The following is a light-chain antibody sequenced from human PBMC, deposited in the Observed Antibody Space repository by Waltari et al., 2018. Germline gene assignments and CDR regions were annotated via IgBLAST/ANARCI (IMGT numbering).Light chain of an antibody. CDR1: QSVSKY. CDR2: AAS. J-gene: IGKJ1*01. Sequence: EVVLTQSPGTLSLSPGERATLPCRASQSVSKYLAWYQQRPGQAPRLLIYAASTRATGVPDRFSGSGFGTDFSLTISRLEPEDFAVYYCQNHERLPATFGQGTKVEIK. CDR3: QNHERLPAT. V-gene: IGKV3-20*01.